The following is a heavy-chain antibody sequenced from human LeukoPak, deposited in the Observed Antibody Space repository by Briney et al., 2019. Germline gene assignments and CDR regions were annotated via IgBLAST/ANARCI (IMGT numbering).Heavy chain of an antibody. CDR1: GFTFSSYG. CDR3: ASLLLWFGELSGGYYYGMDV. D-gene: IGHD3-10*01. CDR2: IRYDGSNK. Sequence: GGSLRLSCAASGFTFSSYGMHWVRQAPGKGLEWVAFIRYDGSNKYYADSVKGRFTISRDNSKNTLYLQMNSLRAEDTAVYYCASLLLWFGELSGGYYYGMDVWGQGTTVTVSS. J-gene: IGHJ6*02. V-gene: IGHV3-30*02.